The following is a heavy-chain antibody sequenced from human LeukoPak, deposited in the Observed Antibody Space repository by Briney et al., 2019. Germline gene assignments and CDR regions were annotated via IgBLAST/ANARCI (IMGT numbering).Heavy chain of an antibody. J-gene: IGHJ4*02. CDR3: ARARHYYGSGSYYNQVFDY. Sequence: SETLSLTCTVSGGSISSSSYYWGWIRQPPGKGLEWIGSIYYSGSTYYNPSLKSRVTISVDTSKNQFSLKLSSVTAADTAVYYCARARHYYGSGSYYNQVFDYWGQGTLVTVSS. V-gene: IGHV4-39*07. CDR1: GGSISSSSYY. D-gene: IGHD3-10*01. CDR2: IYYSGST.